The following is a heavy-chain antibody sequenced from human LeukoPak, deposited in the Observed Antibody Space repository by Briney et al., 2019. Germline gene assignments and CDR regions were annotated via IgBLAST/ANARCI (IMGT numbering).Heavy chain of an antibody. CDR3: ARAGYSGYDRPPFDY. Sequence: GGSLRLPCAASGFTVSSNYMSWVRQAPGKRLEWVSVIYSGGSTYYADSVKGRFTISRDNSKNTLYLQMNSLRAEDTAVYYCARAGYSGYDRPPFDYWGQGTLVTVSS. J-gene: IGHJ4*02. D-gene: IGHD5-12*01. CDR2: IYSGGST. CDR1: GFTVSSNY. V-gene: IGHV3-66*01.